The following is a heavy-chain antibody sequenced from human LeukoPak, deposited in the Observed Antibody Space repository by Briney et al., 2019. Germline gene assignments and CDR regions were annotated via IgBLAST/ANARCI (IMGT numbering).Heavy chain of an antibody. CDR3: ASSSALGYYDSSGRIDY. CDR2: ISYSGST. Sequence: MASETLSLTCTVSGGSISSGGYYWSWIRQHPGKGLEWIGYISYSGSTYYNPSLKSRVTISVDTSKNQFSLKLSSVTAADTAVYYCASSSALGYYDSSGRIDYWGQGTLVTVSS. J-gene: IGHJ4*02. V-gene: IGHV4-31*03. D-gene: IGHD3-22*01. CDR1: GGSISSGGYY.